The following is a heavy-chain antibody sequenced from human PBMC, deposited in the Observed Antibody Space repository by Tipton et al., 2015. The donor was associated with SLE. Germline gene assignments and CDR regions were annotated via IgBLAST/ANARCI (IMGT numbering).Heavy chain of an antibody. CDR1: GDSVGTNY. D-gene: IGHD4-17*01. V-gene: IGHV4-4*07. CDR3: ARIRPGHGDPFDF. J-gene: IGHJ4*02. Sequence: TLSLTCTVSGDSVGTNYWNWIRQPAGKGLEWIGRLYGSGSPTHYNPPLPGRVTVSVDTSQNQVSLKLTSVTAADTAVYYCARIRPGHGDPFDFWGQGTLVTVS. CDR2: LYGSGSPT.